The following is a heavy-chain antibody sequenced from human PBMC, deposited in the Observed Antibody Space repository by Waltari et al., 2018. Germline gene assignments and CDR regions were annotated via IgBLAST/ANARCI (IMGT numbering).Heavy chain of an antibody. V-gene: IGHV3-30-3*01. CDR1: GFTFRSYA. D-gene: IGHD6-13*01. J-gene: IGHJ5*02. CDR2: ISYDGSNK. Sequence: VQLLESGGGLVQPGGSLSLSCAASGFTFRSYAMPWVRQAPGKGLEWVAVISYDGSNKYYADSVKGRFTISRDNSKNTLYLQMNSLRAEDTAVYYCARQICSSCQTDWFDPWGQGTLVTVSS. CDR3: ARQICSSCQTDWFDP.